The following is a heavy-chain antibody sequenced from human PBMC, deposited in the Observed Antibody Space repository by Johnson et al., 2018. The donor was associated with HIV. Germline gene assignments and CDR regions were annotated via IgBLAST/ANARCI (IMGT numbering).Heavy chain of an antibody. CDR3: ARGHWAFDI. D-gene: IGHD1-1*01. CDR1: HFIFSNYY. CDR2: IKQDGSEK. Sequence: VQLVESGGGLAKPAWSPRLSCAASHFIFSNYYMNYVRQAPGKGLEWVANIKQDGSEKYYVDSVKGRFTISRDNAKNSLYLQMNSLRAEDTAVYYCARGHWAFDIWGQGTMVTVSS. V-gene: IGHV3-7*01. J-gene: IGHJ3*02.